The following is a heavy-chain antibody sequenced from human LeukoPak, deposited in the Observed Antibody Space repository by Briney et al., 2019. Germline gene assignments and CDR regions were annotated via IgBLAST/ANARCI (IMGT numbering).Heavy chain of an antibody. V-gene: IGHV3-30-3*01. D-gene: IGHD3-3*01. CDR1: GFTFNTYA. CDR3: AREEWYYFDY. J-gene: IGHJ4*02. CDR2: ISYDGSNK. Sequence: GGSLRLSCVASGFTFNTYAIHWVRQAPGKGLEWVAVISYDGSNKYYEDSVKGRFTISRDNSKNMLYLQMNSLRAEDMAVYYCAREEWYYFDYWGQGTLVTVSS.